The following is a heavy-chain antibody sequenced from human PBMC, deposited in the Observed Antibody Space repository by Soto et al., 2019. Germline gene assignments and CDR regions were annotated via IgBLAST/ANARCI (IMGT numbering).Heavy chain of an antibody. CDR2: INPSGGST. CDR3: ARGFPPLYYDFWSGYFAPPKYYGMDV. V-gene: IGHV1-46*01. Sequence: ASVKVSCKASGYTFTSYYIHWVRQAPGQGLEWMGIINPSGGSTSYAQKFQGRVTMTRDTSTSTVYMELSSLRSEDTAVYYCARGFPPLYYDFWSGYFAPPKYYGMDVWGQGTTVTVSS. CDR1: GYTFTSYY. J-gene: IGHJ6*02. D-gene: IGHD3-3*01.